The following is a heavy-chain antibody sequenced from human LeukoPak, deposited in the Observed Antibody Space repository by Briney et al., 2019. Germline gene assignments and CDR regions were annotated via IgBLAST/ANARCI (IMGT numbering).Heavy chain of an antibody. CDR3: ARVLVGTTNYFAY. CDR2: IFSRGDT. D-gene: IGHD1-26*01. CDR1: GFAVGSNY. Sequence: PGGSLRLSCAASGFAVGSNYMSWVRQAPGRGLEWVSIIFSRGDTYYADSVKGRFTISRDNSKNTLYLQMNSLRAEDTAVFYCARVLVGTTNYFAYWGQGTLVTVSS. V-gene: IGHV3-53*01. J-gene: IGHJ4*02.